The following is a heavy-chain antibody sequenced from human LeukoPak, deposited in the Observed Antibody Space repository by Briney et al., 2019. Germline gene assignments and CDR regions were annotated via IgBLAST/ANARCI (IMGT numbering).Heavy chain of an antibody. J-gene: IGHJ3*01. Sequence: ASVKVSCTASGYTFYENHIHWVRQAPGQGPEWMGWINPKSGATDSAQQFQGRLTITRDTSIGTASMDLSGLRLDDTGIYYCARAGDESTGHYDSLHFWGQGTMVTVSS. CDR1: GYTFYENH. CDR2: INPKSGAT. V-gene: IGHV1-2*02. CDR3: ARAGDESTGHYDSLHF. D-gene: IGHD2-8*02.